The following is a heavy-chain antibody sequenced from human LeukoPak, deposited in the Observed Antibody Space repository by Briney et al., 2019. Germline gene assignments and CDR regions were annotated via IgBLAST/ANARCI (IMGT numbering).Heavy chain of an antibody. Sequence: AASVKISXXASGNTFXXXXXXXVRQAXGQGXXXXGIINCGDGXLGYAXXXXGXVXXXRXXSTSTVYLELSSLRSEDTAIYYCASEKNYDDKYFHSWGRGTVVTVSS. CDR3: ASEKNYDDKYFHS. J-gene: IGHJ4*02. CDR1: GNTFXXXX. CDR2: INCGDGXL. D-gene: IGHD3-3*01. V-gene: IGHV1-46*01.